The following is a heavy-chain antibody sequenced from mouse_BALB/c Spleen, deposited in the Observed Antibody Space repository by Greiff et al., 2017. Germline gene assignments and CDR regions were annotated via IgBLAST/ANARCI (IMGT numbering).Heavy chain of an antibody. CDR1: GYAFTNYL. CDR2: INPGSGGT. Sequence: VQLQQSGAELVRPGTSVKVSCKASGYAFTNYLIEWVKQRPGQGLEWIGVINPGSGGTNYNEKFKGKATLTADKSSSTAYMQLSSLTSDDSAVYFCARSPYGNHGYFDYWGQGTTLTVSS. J-gene: IGHJ2*01. D-gene: IGHD2-10*02. V-gene: IGHV1-54*01. CDR3: ARSPYGNHGYFDY.